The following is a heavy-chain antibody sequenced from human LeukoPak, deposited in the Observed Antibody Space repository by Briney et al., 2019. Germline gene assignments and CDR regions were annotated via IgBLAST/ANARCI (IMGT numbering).Heavy chain of an antibody. CDR1: GGSISSYY. D-gene: IGHD3-3*02. J-gene: IGHJ4*02. V-gene: IGHV4-59*01. CDR2: IYYSGST. Sequence: SETLSLTCTVSGGSISSYYWSWIRQPPGKGLEWIGYIYYSGSTNYNPSLKSRVTISVDTSKNQFSLKLSSVTAADTAVYYCARDSKGGISDYWGQGTLVTVSS. CDR3: ARDSKGGISDY.